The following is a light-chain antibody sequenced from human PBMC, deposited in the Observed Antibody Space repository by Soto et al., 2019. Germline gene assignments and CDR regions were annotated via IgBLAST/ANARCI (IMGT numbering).Light chain of an antibody. J-gene: IGKJ5*01. CDR3: QQFHSYPIT. Sequence: IRLTQTPSRLSAARGEPVPTTLRASQGLSPLLAWYQQKPGKAPKSLIYFASSLQSGVPSRFTGSGSGIDFTLTLRSLQPEDFATYSCQQFHSYPITFGQGPRLEIK. V-gene: IGKV1D-16*01. CDR2: FAS. CDR1: QGLSPL.